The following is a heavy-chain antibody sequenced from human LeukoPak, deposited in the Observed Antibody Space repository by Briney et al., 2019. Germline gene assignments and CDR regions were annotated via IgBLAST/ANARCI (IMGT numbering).Heavy chain of an antibody. CDR1: GYTFTSYG. J-gene: IGHJ5*02. D-gene: IGHD3-22*01. CDR2: ISAYNGNT. CDR3: ARRTDYDSSGYYHNWFEP. V-gene: IGHV1-18*01. Sequence: ASVKVSCKASGYTFTSYGISWVRQAPGQGLEWMGWISAYNGNTNYAQKLQGRVTMTTDTSTSTAYMELRSLRSDDTAVYYCARRTDYDSSGYYHNWFEPWGQGTLVTVSS.